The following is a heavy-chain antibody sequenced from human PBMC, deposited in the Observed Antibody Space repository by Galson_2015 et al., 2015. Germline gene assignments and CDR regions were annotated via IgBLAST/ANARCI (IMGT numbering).Heavy chain of an antibody. J-gene: IGHJ2*01. CDR2: IYYSGST. V-gene: IGHV4-59*01. D-gene: IGHD3-10*01. Sequence: SETLSLTCTVSGGSISSYYWSWIRQPPGKGLEWIGYIYYSGSTNYNPSLKSRVTISVDTSKNQFSLKLSSVTAADTAVYYCARERITMPSWYFDLWGRGTLVTVSS. CDR1: GGSISSYY. CDR3: ARERITMPSWYFDL.